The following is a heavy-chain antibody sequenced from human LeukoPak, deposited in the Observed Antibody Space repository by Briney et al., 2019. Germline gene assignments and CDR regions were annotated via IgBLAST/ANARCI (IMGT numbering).Heavy chain of an antibody. V-gene: IGHV4-59*01. J-gene: IGHJ3*02. CDR2: IYYSGST. D-gene: IGHD3-16*01. Sequence: KASETLSLTCTVSGGSISSYYWSWIRQPPGKGLEWIGYIYYSGSTNYNPSLKSRVTISVDTSKNQFSLKLSSVTAADTAVYYCAGSDGSGFDFDIWGQGTMVTVPS. CDR1: GGSISSYY. CDR3: AGSDGSGFDFDI.